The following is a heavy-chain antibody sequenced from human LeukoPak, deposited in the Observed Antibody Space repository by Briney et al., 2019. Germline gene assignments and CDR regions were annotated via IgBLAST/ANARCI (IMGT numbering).Heavy chain of an antibody. J-gene: IGHJ3*02. Sequence: GESLKTSFEASCYPFCSFWIGWVRPMPGKGLEWMCIMFPSDSDTKYSPSFQGQVTISVDRSINTAYLEWNRLRASDSAMYYCAREAVRLDAFDIWGQGRMVSVSS. D-gene: IGHD4-17*01. CDR1: CYPFCSFW. CDR3: AREAVRLDAFDI. V-gene: IGHV5-51*01. CDR2: MFPSDSDT.